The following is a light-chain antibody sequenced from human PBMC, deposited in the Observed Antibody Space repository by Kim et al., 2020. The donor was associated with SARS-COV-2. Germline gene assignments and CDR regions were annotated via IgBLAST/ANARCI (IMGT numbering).Light chain of an antibody. Sequence: SPGERATLSCRASHTVRSSYLAWDQQKPGQAPRLLIYSASSRATGIPDRFSGSGSGTDFTLTISSLEPEDFAVYYCQQYDSSRWTFGQGTKVDIK. CDR2: SAS. J-gene: IGKJ1*01. CDR1: HTVRSSY. V-gene: IGKV3-20*01. CDR3: QQYDSSRWT.